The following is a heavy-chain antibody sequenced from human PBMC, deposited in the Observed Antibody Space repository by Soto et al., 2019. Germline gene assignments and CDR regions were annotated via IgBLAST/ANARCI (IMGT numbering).Heavy chain of an antibody. J-gene: IGHJ3*02. Sequence: VVSLILSCAASGFTFSSYWMHWVRQVPGKGLVWVSRINNDGSDANYADSVKGRFTISSDNAKNTVYLQMNSLRAEDTAVYYCAKDNSYDFSWGPGAFDIWGQGTMVTVSS. V-gene: IGHV3-74*01. CDR3: AKDNSYDFSWGPGAFDI. D-gene: IGHD3-16*01. CDR2: INNDGSDA. CDR1: GFTFSSYW.